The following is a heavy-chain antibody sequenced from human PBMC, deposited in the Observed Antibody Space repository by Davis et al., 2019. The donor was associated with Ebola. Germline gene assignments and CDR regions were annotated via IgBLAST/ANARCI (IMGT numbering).Heavy chain of an antibody. V-gene: IGHV3-30*04. Sequence: PGGSLRLSCAASASPSSTDAMQRRRHAPAKALEWVAAVSVSERERFYADSVKGRFTISRDNSEDTLYLQMNSLTADDTSVYYCARAGFDEVLDYWGQGTPVTVAS. CDR1: ASPSSTDA. J-gene: IGHJ4*02. CDR3: ARAGFDEVLDY. CDR2: VSVSERER. D-gene: IGHD3-3*01.